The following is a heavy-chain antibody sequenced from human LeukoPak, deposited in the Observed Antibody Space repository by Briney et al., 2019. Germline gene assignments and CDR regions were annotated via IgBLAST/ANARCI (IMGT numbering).Heavy chain of an antibody. D-gene: IGHD3-10*01. CDR1: GGSISSYY. Sequence: SETLSLTCTVSGGSISSYYWSWIRQPPGKGLEWIGYIYYSGSTNYNPSLKSRVTISVDTSKNQISLKLSSVTAADTAVYYCARTMVRGDNYFDYWGQGTLVTVSS. CDR3: ARTMVRGDNYFDY. J-gene: IGHJ4*02. CDR2: IYYSGST. V-gene: IGHV4-59*01.